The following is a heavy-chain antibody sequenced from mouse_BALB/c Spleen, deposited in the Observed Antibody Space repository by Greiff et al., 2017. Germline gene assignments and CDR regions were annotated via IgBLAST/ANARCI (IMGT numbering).Heavy chain of an antibody. CDR3: ARDYYGSSGYFDY. CDR2: ISSGGSYT. D-gene: IGHD1-1*01. CDR1: GFTFSSYA. V-gene: IGHV5-9-4*01. J-gene: IGHJ2*01. Sequence: EVQVVESGGGLVKPGGSLKLSCAASGFTFSSYAMSWVRQSPEKRLEWVAEISSGGSYTYYPDTVTGRFTISRDNAKNTLYLEMSSLRSEDTAMYYCARDYYGSSGYFDYWGQGTTLTVSS.